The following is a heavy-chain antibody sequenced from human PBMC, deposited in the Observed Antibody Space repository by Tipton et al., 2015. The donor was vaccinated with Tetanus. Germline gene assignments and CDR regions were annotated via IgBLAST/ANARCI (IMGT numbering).Heavy chain of an antibody. CDR2: IYTSGST. J-gene: IGHJ6*02. CDR3: ARHGYLVAGMDV. CDR1: GGSISSYY. V-gene: IGHV4-4*07. D-gene: IGHD5-24*01. Sequence: TLSLTCTVSGGSISSYYWSWIRQPAGKGLEWIGRIYTSGSTYYNPSLKSRVTISVDTSKNQFSLKLSSVTAADTAVYYCARHGYLVAGMDVWGQGTTVTVSS.